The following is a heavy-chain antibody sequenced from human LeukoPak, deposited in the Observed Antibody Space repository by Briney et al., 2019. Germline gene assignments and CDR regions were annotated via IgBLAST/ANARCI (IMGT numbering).Heavy chain of an antibody. D-gene: IGHD3-22*01. CDR3: ARVLDSSGYYYGFGP. Sequence: SETLSLTCAVSGXSFSGYYWSWIRQPPGKGLEWIGEINHSGSTSYNPSLKSRVTISVYTSKNQFSLKLSSVTAADTAVYYCARVLDSSGYYYGFGPWGQGTLVTVSS. CDR2: INHSGST. CDR1: GXSFSGYY. J-gene: IGHJ5*02. V-gene: IGHV4-34*01.